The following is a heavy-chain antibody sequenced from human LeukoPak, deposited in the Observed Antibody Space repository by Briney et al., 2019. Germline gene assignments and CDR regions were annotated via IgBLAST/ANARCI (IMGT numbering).Heavy chain of an antibody. D-gene: IGHD6-13*01. V-gene: IGHV4-34*01. Sequence: SETLSLTCAVYGGSFSAYYWSWIRQPPGKGLEWIAEINHSGTTNYKPSLKSRVTISIDTSKNQFSLKLSSVTAADTAVYYCASSRGYSSSLWYYYMDVWGKGTTVTASS. CDR3: ASSRGYSSSLWYYYMDV. CDR2: INHSGTT. J-gene: IGHJ6*03. CDR1: GGSFSAYY.